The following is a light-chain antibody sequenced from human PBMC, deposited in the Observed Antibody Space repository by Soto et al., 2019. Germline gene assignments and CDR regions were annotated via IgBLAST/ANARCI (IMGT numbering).Light chain of an antibody. CDR2: GAS. J-gene: IGKJ4*01. V-gene: IGKV3-20*01. CDR1: QSVSSSY. CDR3: QHYDELPLT. Sequence: EIVLTRSAGTLSLSPGERCTLSCRASQSVSSSYLAWYQQKPGHAPRLLIYGASSRATGIPDRFSGSGSGTDFTLTISSLQSEDFAVYYCQHYDELPLTFGGGTKVDIK.